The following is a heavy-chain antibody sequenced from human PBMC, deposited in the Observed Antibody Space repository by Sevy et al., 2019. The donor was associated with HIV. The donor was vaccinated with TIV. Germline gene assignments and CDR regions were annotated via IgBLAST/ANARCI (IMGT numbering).Heavy chain of an antibody. D-gene: IGHD5-12*01. V-gene: IGHV1-69*13. CDR3: ARGARGYSSYDSYYFDY. Sequence: ASVKVSCKASGGTFSSYAISWVRQAPGQGLEWMGGIIPIFGTANYAQKFQGRVTITADESTSTAYMELSSLRSEDTAVYYCARGARGYSSYDSYYFDYWGQGTLVTVSS. J-gene: IGHJ4*02. CDR1: GGTFSSYA. CDR2: IIPIFGTA.